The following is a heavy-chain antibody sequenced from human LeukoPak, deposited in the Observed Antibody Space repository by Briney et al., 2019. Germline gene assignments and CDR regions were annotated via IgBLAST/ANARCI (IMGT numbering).Heavy chain of an antibody. CDR2: IYYSGST. CDR3: ARDRGNSGLYFAL. D-gene: IGHD2/OR15-2a*01. Sequence: SETLSLTCTVSGGSISSYYRSWIRQPPGKGLEWIGYIYYSGSTNYNPSLKSRVTISVDTSKNQFSLKLSSVTAADTAVYYCARDRGNSGLYFALWGRGTLVTVSS. J-gene: IGHJ2*01. V-gene: IGHV4-59*01. CDR1: GGSISSYY.